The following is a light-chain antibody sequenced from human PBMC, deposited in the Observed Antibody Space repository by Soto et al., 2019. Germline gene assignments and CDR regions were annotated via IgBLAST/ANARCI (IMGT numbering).Light chain of an antibody. Sequence: QSALTQPASVSGSPGQSITISCTGISSDVGGYNYVSWYQQHPGKAPKLMIYEVSNRPSXXXXXFSGSKSGNTASLTISGLQAEDEADYYCSSYTSSSTLVFGTGTKVTVL. CDR1: SSDVGGYNY. V-gene: IGLV2-14*01. J-gene: IGLJ1*01. CDR3: SSYTSSSTLV. CDR2: EVS.